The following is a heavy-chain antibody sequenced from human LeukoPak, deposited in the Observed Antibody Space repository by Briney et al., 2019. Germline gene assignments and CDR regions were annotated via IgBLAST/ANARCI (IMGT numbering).Heavy chain of an antibody. D-gene: IGHD6-19*01. CDR2: IIPILGIA. J-gene: IGHJ4*02. CDR1: GRTFRSYA. Sequence: GPSVKVSCKASGRTFRSYAISWVREAPRHRLEWMGRIIPILGIANYAQKFKGRVTITADKSTSTAYMELSRLRSEDTAVYYCARVIAVVSDYWGQGTLVTVSS. CDR3: ARVIAVVSDY. V-gene: IGHV1-69*04.